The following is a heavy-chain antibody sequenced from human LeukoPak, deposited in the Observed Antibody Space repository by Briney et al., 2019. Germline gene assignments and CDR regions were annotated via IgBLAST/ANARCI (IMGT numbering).Heavy chain of an antibody. D-gene: IGHD4-23*01. CDR1: GFTFSSYG. CDR2: ITSTGRYI. V-gene: IGHV3-21*01. CDR3: ARLRNVGGNPHPFNV. Sequence: GGSLRLSCAASGFTFSSYGMHWVRQAPGKGLEWVSSITSTGRYIFYADSLKGRFTISRDNAKKSLYLQMNSLRAEDTAVYYCARLRNVGGNPHPFNVWGQGTTVTVSS. J-gene: IGHJ3*01.